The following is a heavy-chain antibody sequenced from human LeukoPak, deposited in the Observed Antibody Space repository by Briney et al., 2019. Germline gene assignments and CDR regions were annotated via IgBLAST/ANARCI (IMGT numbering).Heavy chain of an antibody. Sequence: GGSLRLSCAASGFTFSSYWMHWVRQAPGKGLVWVSRINSDGSSTSYADSVKGRFTIPRDNAKNTLYLQMNSLRAEDTAVYYCARDSDYYDSSGYYFLLPDYWGQGTLVTVSS. CDR1: GFTFSSYW. CDR2: INSDGSST. D-gene: IGHD3-22*01. V-gene: IGHV3-74*01. J-gene: IGHJ4*02. CDR3: ARDSDYYDSSGYYFLLPDY.